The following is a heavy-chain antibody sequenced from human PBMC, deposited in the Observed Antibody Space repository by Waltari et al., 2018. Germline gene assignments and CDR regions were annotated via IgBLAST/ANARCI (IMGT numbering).Heavy chain of an antibody. CDR1: GFTFSSYA. D-gene: IGHD4-17*01. CDR3: ATPPHYGRNWYFDL. Sequence: EVQLLESGGGLVQPGGSLRLSCAASGFTFSSYAMSWVRQAPGKGLEWVSAISGSGGSTYYADSVKGRFTISRDNSKTTLYLQMTSLRAEDTAVYYCATPPHYGRNWYFDLWGLGTLALSPQ. J-gene: IGHJ2*01. V-gene: IGHV3-23*01. CDR2: ISGSGGST.